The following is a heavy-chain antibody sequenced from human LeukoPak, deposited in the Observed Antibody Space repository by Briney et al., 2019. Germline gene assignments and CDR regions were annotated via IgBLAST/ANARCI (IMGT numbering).Heavy chain of an antibody. V-gene: IGHV4-34*01. CDR1: GFTFSSHL. CDR3: ARRYGDYGDYFDY. D-gene: IGHD4-17*01. J-gene: IGHJ4*02. Sequence: GSLRLSCAASGFTFSSHLMTWVRQAPGKGLEWIGEINHSGSTNYNPSLKSRVTISVDTSKNQFSLKLSSVTAADTAVYYCARRYGDYGDYFDYWGQGTLVTVSS. CDR2: INHSGST.